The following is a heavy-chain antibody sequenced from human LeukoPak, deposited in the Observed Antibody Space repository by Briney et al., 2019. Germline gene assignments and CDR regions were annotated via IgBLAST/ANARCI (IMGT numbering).Heavy chain of an antibody. V-gene: IGHV4-30-4*01. J-gene: IGHJ5*02. CDR3: ARAFLSGSYSRSWFDP. D-gene: IGHD1-26*01. CDR1: GGSISSGDYY. CDR2: IYYSGST. Sequence: SQTLSLTCTVSGGSISSGDYYWSWIRQPPGKGLEWLGYIYYSGSTYYNPSLKSRVTISVDTSKNQFSLKLSSVTAADTAVYYCARAFLSGSYSRSWFDPWGQGTLVTVSS.